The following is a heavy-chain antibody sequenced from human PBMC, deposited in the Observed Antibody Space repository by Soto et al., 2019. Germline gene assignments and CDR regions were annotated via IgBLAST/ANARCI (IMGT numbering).Heavy chain of an antibody. CDR3: ARAPGLQYPTYYYYGMDV. Sequence: QVQLQQWGAGLLKPSETLSLTCAVYGGSFSGYYWSWIRQPPGKGLEWIGEINHSGSTNYNPSLKSRVTISVDTSKNQFSLKLSSVTAADTAVYYCARAPGLQYPTYYYYGMDVWGQGTTVTVSS. J-gene: IGHJ6*02. CDR2: INHSGST. CDR1: GGSFSGYY. V-gene: IGHV4-34*01. D-gene: IGHD4-4*01.